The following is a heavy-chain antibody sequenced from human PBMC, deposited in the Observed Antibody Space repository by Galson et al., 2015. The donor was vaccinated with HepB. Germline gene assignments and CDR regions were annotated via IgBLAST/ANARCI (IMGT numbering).Heavy chain of an antibody. CDR2: INAGNGNT. Sequence: SCKASGYTFTSYAMRWVRQAPGQRLEWMGWINAGNGNTKYSQKFQGRVTFTRDTSASTAYMELSGLESEDTTVYYCARYGATTLDYWGQGTLVTVSS. V-gene: IGHV1-3*01. J-gene: IGHJ4*02. D-gene: IGHD5-12*01. CDR1: GYTFTSYA. CDR3: ARYGATTLDY.